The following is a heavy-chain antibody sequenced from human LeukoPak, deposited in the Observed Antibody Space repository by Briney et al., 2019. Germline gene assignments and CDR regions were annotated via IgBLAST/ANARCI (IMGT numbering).Heavy chain of an antibody. D-gene: IGHD5-12*01. CDR1: GFTFDDYA. V-gene: IGHV3-9*01. J-gene: IGHJ4*02. CDR3: AKDRTHYSGYDF. Sequence: PGGSLRLSCAASGFTFDDYAMHWVRRAPGKGLEWVSGISWNSGSIGYADSVKGRFTISRDNAKNSLYLQMNSLRAEDTALYYCAKDRTHYSGYDFWGQGTLVTVSS. CDR2: ISWNSGSI.